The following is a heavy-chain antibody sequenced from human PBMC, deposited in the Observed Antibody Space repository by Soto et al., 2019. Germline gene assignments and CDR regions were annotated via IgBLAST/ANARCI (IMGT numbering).Heavy chain of an antibody. CDR1: GFTFSSYA. Sequence: EVQLLESGGGLVQPGGSLRLSCAASGFTFSSYAMSWVRQAPGKGQEWVSAISGSGGSTYYADSVKGRFTISRDNSKNTLYLQMNSLRAEDTAVYYCAMPRQGSRDPYFDYWGQGTLVTVSS. CDR3: AMPRQGSRDPYFDY. V-gene: IGHV3-23*01. D-gene: IGHD3-10*01. J-gene: IGHJ4*02. CDR2: ISGSGGST.